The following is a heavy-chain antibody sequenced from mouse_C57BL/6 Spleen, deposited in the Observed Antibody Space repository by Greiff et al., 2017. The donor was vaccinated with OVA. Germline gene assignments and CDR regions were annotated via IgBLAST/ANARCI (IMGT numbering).Heavy chain of an antibody. V-gene: IGHV3-6*01. J-gene: IGHJ2*01. Sequence: EVKLQESGPGLVKPSQSLSLTCSVTGYSITSGYYWNWIRQFPGNKLEWMGYISYDGSNNYNPSLKNRISITRDTSKNQFFLKLNSVTTEDTATYYCARDLNWERYFDYWGQGTTLTVSS. D-gene: IGHD4-1*01. CDR3: ARDLNWERYFDY. CDR2: ISYDGSN. CDR1: GYSITSGYY.